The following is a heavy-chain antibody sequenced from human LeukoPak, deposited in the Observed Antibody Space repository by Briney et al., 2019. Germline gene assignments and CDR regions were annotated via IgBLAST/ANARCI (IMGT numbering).Heavy chain of an antibody. D-gene: IGHD4-17*01. CDR1: GGSISSSSYY. J-gene: IGHJ4*02. Sequence: SETLSLTCTVSGGSISSSSYYWGWIRQPPGKGLEWIETIYYSGNTYQNPSLNSRVTISLDTSRSQFSLKLTSVAAADTAVYYCAGGLRKYFDFWGQGTLVSVSS. CDR2: IYYSGNT. V-gene: IGHV4-39*07. CDR3: AGGLRKYFDF.